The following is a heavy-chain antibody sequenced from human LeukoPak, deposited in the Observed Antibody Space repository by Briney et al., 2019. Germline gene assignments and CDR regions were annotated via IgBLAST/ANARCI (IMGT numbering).Heavy chain of an antibody. J-gene: IGHJ3*02. D-gene: IGHD3-10*01. CDR3: ARGRFHDAFDI. V-gene: IGHV4-59*01. CDR2: IYYSGST. Sequence: EPSETLSLTCTVSGGSISSYYWSWIRQPPGKGLEWIGYIYYSGSTNYNPSLKSRVTISVDTSKNQFSLKLSSVTAADTAVYYCARGRFHDAFDIWGQGTMVTVSS. CDR1: GGSISSYY.